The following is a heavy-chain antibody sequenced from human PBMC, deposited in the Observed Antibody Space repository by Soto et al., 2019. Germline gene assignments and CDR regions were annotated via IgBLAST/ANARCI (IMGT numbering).Heavy chain of an antibody. Sequence: EGHLVQSGGGLVQPGGSLRLSCVASGFTFSNFWMNWVRQTPGKGLEWVANIKQDGTAQAYVDSVKGRFTVSRDNAKNALYRQMNSLRADDTAIYFCGAWDSSNNPWGQGTLVTVSS. J-gene: IGHJ5*02. CDR1: GFTFSNFW. V-gene: IGHV3-7*01. CDR3: GAWDSSNNP. D-gene: IGHD1-26*01. CDR2: IKQDGTAQ.